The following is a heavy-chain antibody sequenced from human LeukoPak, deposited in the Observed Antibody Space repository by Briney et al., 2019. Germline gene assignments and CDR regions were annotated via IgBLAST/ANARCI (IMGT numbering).Heavy chain of an antibody. Sequence: SETLSLTCAVYGGSFSGYYWSWIRQPPGKGLEWIGEINHSGSTNYNPSLKSRVTISVDTSKNQFSLKLSSVTAADTALYYCASWGPYCGGDCYHDDAFDIWGQGTMVTVSS. J-gene: IGHJ3*02. CDR2: INHSGST. V-gene: IGHV4-34*01. D-gene: IGHD2-21*02. CDR3: ASWGPYCGGDCYHDDAFDI. CDR1: GGSFSGYY.